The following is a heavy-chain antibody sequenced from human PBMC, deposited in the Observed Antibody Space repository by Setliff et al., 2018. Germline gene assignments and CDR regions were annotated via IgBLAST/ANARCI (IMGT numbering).Heavy chain of an antibody. Sequence: ASVKVSCKASGYTFITYGVNWVRQAPGQGLEWMGWISAYNGNTNYAQNLQDRVTMTTDTSTSTVYMELKSLRSDDTAVYYCVRSSAPQVALAADFDFWGQGTPVTVSS. CDR3: VRSSAPQVALAADFDF. V-gene: IGHV1-18*01. J-gene: IGHJ4*02. D-gene: IGHD6-19*01. CDR2: ISAYNGNT. CDR1: GYTFITYG.